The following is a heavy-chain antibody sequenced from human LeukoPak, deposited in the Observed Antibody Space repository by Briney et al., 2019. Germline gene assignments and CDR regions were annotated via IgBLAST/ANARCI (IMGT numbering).Heavy chain of an antibody. V-gene: IGHV3-7*04. CDR2: IKEDGSVK. Sequence: GGSLRLSCAASGFTFSSYWMSWVRQAPGKGLEWVANIKEDGSVKYYVDSVKGRFTISRDNAKNPLYLQMNSLRADDTAVYYCGREVPGGATILDYWGQGTLVTVSS. D-gene: IGHD1-26*01. CDR1: GFTFSSYW. J-gene: IGHJ4*02. CDR3: GREVPGGATILDY.